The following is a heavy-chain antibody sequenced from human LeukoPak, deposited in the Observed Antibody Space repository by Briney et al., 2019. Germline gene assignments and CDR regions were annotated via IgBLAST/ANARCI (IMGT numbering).Heavy chain of an antibody. CDR3: ARTEYSSSSSDY. J-gene: IGHJ4*02. CDR1: GFTFSDYY. Sequence: GGSLRLSCAASGFTFSDYYISWIRQAPGKGLEWVSYISSSGSTIYYADSVKGRFTISRDNAKNSLYLQMNSLRAEDTAVYYCARTEYSSSSSDYWGQGTLVTVSS. V-gene: IGHV3-11*04. CDR2: ISSSGSTI. D-gene: IGHD6-6*01.